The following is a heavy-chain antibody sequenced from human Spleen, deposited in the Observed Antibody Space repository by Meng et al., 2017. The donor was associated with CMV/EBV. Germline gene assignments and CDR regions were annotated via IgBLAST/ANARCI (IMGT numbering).Heavy chain of an antibody. Sequence: GSLRLSCSVSGRAISLNSDYWGWVRQPPGKGLEWIGSIYYSGSPYYNPSLKSRVTLSLDTSNNRFSLKLSSVTAADTAVYYCARANRFFDYWGQGMLVTVS. V-gene: IGHV4-39*07. CDR2: IYYSGSP. D-gene: IGHD1-14*01. J-gene: IGHJ4*02. CDR3: ARANRFFDY. CDR1: GRAISLNSDY.